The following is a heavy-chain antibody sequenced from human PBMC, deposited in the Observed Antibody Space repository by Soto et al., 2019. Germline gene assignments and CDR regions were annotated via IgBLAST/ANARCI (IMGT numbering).Heavy chain of an antibody. CDR3: ARVNYDFWSGYWPYYYYGMDV. J-gene: IGHJ6*02. CDR1: GGSISSYY. V-gene: IGHV4-59*01. CDR2: IYYSGST. D-gene: IGHD3-3*01. Sequence: SETLSLTCTVSGGSISSYYWSWIRQPPGKGLEWIGYIYYSGSTNYNPSLKSRVTISVDTSKNQFSLKLSSVTAADTAVYYCARVNYDFWSGYWPYYYYGMDVWGQGTTVTVSS.